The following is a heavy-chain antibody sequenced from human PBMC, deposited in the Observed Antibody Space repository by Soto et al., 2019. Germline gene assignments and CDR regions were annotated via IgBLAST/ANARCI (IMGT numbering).Heavy chain of an antibody. CDR1: GGSFSTYY. CDR2: INRSGST. CDR3: ARAWGGVPDF. D-gene: IGHD3-16*01. Sequence: QVQLQQWGAGLLKPSETLSLTCAVYGGSFSTYYWIWIRQPPGKGLEWIGDINRSGSTNYNPSLKSRVTISVDTSKNQFSLKLSSVTAADTAVYYCARAWGGVPDFWGQGTLVTVSS. V-gene: IGHV4-34*01. J-gene: IGHJ4*02.